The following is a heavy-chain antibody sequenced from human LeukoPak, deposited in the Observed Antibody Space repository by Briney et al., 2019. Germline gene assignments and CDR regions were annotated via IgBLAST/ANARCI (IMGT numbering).Heavy chain of an antibody. CDR2: ISGSGGST. Sequence: GGSLRLSCAASGFTFSSYGMSWVRQAPGKGLEWVSAISGSGGSTYYADSVKGRFTISRDNSKNTLYLQMNSLRAEDTAVYYCARDLSNSTPYNWFDPWGQGTLVTVSS. J-gene: IGHJ5*02. CDR3: ARDLSNSTPYNWFDP. CDR1: GFTFSSYG. D-gene: IGHD4-11*01. V-gene: IGHV3-23*01.